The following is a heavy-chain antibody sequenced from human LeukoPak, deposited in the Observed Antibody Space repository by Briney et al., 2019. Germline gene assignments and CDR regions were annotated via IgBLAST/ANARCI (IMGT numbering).Heavy chain of an antibody. Sequence: SQTPSLTYAISGDSVSSNSVTWNWIRQSPSRGLEWLGRTYYRSTWYNDYAVSVRGRITVNPDTSKNQFSLHLNSVTPEDTAVYYCARRLTQYDCFDPWGQGILVTVSS. CDR3: ARRLTQYDCFDP. CDR1: GDSVSSNSVT. V-gene: IGHV6-1*01. CDR2: TYYRSTWYN. J-gene: IGHJ5*02. D-gene: IGHD2-2*01.